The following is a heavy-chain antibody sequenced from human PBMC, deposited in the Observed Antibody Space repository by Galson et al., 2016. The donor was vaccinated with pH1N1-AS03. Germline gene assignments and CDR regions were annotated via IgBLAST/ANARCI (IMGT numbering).Heavy chain of an antibody. CDR3: ARVIPVAGFHFDS. CDR2: IYCGDSDT. D-gene: IGHD6-19*01. J-gene: IGHJ4*02. CDR1: GYSFPSHW. Sequence: QSGAEVKKPGESLKISCKGSGYSFPSHWIGWVRQLPGKGLEWMGFIYCGDSDTRYGPSFQGRVTFSADKSTNTAYLQWSRLQASDTAIYYCARVIPVAGFHFDSWGQGTLVTVSS. V-gene: IGHV5-51*01.